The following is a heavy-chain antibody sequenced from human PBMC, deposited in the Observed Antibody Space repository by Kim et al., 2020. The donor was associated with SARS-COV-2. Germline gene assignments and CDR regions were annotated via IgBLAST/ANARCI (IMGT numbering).Heavy chain of an antibody. CDR1: GGCISSYY. J-gene: IGHJ3*02. CDR3: ARSNGDSPDAFYI. CDR2: IYYSGST. Sequence: SETLSLTCTVSGGCISSYYWSWIRQPPGKGLEWIGYIYYSGSTNYNPSLKRRVTISVDTSKNQFSLKLSSVTAADTAVYYCARSNGDSPDAFYIWGQGTMVPVSS. D-gene: IGHD4-17*01. V-gene: IGHV4-59*13.